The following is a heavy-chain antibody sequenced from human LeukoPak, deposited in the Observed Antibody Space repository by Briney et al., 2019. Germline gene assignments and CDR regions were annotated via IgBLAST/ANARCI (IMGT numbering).Heavy chain of an antibody. V-gene: IGHV1-69-2*01. D-gene: IGHD3-16*02. J-gene: IGHJ6*04. Sequence: TVKISCRASGYTFTDYNIHWVQFAPGRGPAWMGRIDTEDGETIYAEKFQGRVTITADTSTDTAYMELTSLRSEDTAVYFCTTDRIERSFDVWGKGTAVTVSS. CDR3: TTDRIERSFDV. CDR1: GYTFTDYN. CDR2: IDTEDGET.